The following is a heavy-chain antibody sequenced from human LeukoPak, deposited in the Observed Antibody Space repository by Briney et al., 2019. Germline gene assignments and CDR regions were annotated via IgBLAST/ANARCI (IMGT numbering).Heavy chain of an antibody. Sequence: GGSLRLSCAASGLTFIRYGLTWVRKAPGKGREWFSGISGSGGSTYYADSVKGRFTISRDSSKNTLSLQMNSLRVEDTAVYYCARGADYYGSGNFDYWGQGTLVTVSS. CDR2: ISGSGGST. CDR1: GLTFIRYG. J-gene: IGHJ4*02. CDR3: ARGADYYGSGNFDY. D-gene: IGHD3-10*01. V-gene: IGHV3-23*01.